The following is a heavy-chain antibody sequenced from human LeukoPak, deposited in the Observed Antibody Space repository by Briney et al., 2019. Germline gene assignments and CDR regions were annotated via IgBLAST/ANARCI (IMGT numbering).Heavy chain of an antibody. J-gene: IGHJ5*02. CDR1: GYTLTGYY. Sequence: GASVKVSCKASGYTLTGYYMHWVRQAPGQGPEWMGWISAYNGNTNYAQKLQGRVTMTTDTSTSTAYMELRSLRSDDTAVYYCARTVAAHLTGWFDPWGQGTLVTVSS. V-gene: IGHV1-18*04. CDR2: ISAYNGNT. D-gene: IGHD2-15*01. CDR3: ARTVAAHLTGWFDP.